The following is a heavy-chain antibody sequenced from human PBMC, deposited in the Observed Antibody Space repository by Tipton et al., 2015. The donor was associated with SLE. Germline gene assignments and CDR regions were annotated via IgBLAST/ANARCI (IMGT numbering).Heavy chain of an antibody. D-gene: IGHD6-19*01. J-gene: IGHJ4*02. V-gene: IGHV3-53*05. CDR3: TRAGGGSSGWYDDY. Sequence: SLRLSCAASGFSVSTSYMSWVRQAPGKGLEWVSIIYNGVSTYHADSVKGRFTVSRDISKSTLYLQLNSLRGEDTAVYYCTRAGGGSSGWYDDYWGQGTLVTVSS. CDR2: IYNGVST. CDR1: GFSVSTSY.